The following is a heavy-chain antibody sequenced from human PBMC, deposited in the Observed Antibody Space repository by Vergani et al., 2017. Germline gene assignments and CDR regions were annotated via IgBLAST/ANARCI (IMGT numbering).Heavy chain of an antibody. CDR3: AKDRRLYGSGSYWFYYFDY. D-gene: IGHD3-10*01. Sequence: QVQLVESGVGVVQPGRSLRLSCAASGFTFSSYGMHWVRQAPGKGLEWVAVISYDGSNKYYADSVKGRFTISRDNSKNTLYLQMNSLRAEDTAVYYCAKDRRLYGSGSYWFYYFDYWGQGTLVTVSS. CDR1: GFTFSSYG. J-gene: IGHJ4*02. CDR2: ISYDGSNK. V-gene: IGHV3-30*18.